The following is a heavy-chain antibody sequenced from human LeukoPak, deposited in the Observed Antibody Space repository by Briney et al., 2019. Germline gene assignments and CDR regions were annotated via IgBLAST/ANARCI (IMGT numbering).Heavy chain of an antibody. CDR2: IYHSGST. V-gene: IGHV4-38-2*02. CDR3: TRDPGYVRYMDV. CDR1: GHSINTDYY. D-gene: IGHD1-1*01. J-gene: IGHJ6*03. Sequence: PSETLSLTCTVSGHSINTDYYWAWVRQPPGKGLEWIGSIYHSGSTYYGPALKSRVTISVDTSKNQFSLQLSSVTAADTAVYYCTRDPGYVRYMDVWGKGTTVTVSS.